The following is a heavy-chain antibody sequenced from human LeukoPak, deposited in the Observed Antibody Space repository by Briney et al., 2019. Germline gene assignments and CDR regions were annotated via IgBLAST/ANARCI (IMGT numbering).Heavy chain of an antibody. CDR3: ARLASGSYPNYFDY. Sequence: GGSLRLSCAASGFTFSAFSMNWVRQAPGKGLEWVSYISSSGSNIHYADSVKDRFTISRDTGKNSLYLQMNSLRAEDTAVYYCARLASGSYPNYFDYWGQGILVTVSS. CDR2: ISSSGSNI. V-gene: IGHV3-48*01. J-gene: IGHJ4*02. D-gene: IGHD1-26*01. CDR1: GFTFSAFS.